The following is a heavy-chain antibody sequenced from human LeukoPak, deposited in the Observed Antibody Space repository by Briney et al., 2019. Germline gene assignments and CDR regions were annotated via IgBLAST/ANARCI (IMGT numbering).Heavy chain of an antibody. Sequence: PGRSLRLSCTASGFTLGEYGMSWVRQAPGKGLEWIGFIRSKGHGGTTEYAASVKGRFTISRDDSKSIAYLQLNSLKTEDTAVYYCTLTMIVVARSHFDYWGQGTLVTVSS. CDR2: IRSKGHGGTT. CDR3: TLTMIVVARSHFDY. CDR1: GFTLGEYG. D-gene: IGHD3-22*01. V-gene: IGHV3-49*04. J-gene: IGHJ4*02.